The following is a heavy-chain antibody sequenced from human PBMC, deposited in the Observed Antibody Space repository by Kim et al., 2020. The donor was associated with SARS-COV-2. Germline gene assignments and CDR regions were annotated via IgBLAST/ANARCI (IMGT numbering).Heavy chain of an antibody. D-gene: IGHD2-15*01. CDR2: INHSGST. Sequence: SETLSLTCAVYGGSFSGYYWSWVRQPPGKGLEWIGEINHSGSTSYNRSLKSRVTISVDTSKNQFSLKLSSVTDAETAVYYCTRGCSGGSWQTFAGRYYR. J-gene: IGHJ6*03. CDR3: TRGCSGGSWQTFAGRYYR. V-gene: IGHV4-34*01. CDR1: GGSFSGYY.